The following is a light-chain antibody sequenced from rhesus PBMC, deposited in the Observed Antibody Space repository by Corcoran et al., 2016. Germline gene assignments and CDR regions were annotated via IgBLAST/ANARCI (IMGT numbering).Light chain of an antibody. CDR2: EAF. CDR3: QHYYSTPYS. V-gene: IGKV1-25*01. Sequence: DIQTTQSPSSLSASVGDRVTITCRACQGITNDSAWYQQKPGETPKLLIYEAFSLQSGIPSRFSGSGSGTDFTLTISSLQSEDFATYYCQHYYSTPYSFGHGTKVEIK. J-gene: IGKJ2*01. CDR1: QGITND.